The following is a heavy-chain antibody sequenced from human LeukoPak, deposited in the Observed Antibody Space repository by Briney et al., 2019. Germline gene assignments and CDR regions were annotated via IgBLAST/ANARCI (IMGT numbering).Heavy chain of an antibody. CDR1: GGSITTGGYF. D-gene: IGHD4-17*01. CDR2: IYHSGIA. CDR3: ARVSGNYGVRIFDL. Sequence: SSETLSLTCSVSGGSITTGGYFWSWIRQSPGRGLELIAYIYHSGIADYNPSLKSRVTISIDRSKNHFSLNLTSLTAADTAVYYCARVSGNYGVRIFDLWGQGTLVTVSS. V-gene: IGHV4-30-2*06. J-gene: IGHJ4*02.